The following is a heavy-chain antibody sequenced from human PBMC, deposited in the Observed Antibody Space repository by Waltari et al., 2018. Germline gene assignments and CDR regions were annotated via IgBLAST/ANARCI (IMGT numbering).Heavy chain of an antibody. Sequence: EVQLVESGGGLVKHGGSLRLSCAASGFPFGSYRLTWVRQAPGKGLEWVSSISSSSSYIYYADSVKGRFTISRDNAKNSLYLQMNSLRAEDTAVYYCARDQGCARGVMCYFDYWGQGTLVTVSS. V-gene: IGHV3-21*01. CDR1: GFPFGSYR. CDR3: ARDQGCARGVMCYFDY. J-gene: IGHJ4*02. CDR2: ISSSSSYI. D-gene: IGHD3-10*01.